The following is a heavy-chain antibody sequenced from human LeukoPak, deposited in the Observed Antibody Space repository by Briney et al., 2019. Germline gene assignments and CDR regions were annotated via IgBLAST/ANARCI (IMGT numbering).Heavy chain of an antibody. J-gene: IGHJ4*02. CDR1: GGSISSYY. D-gene: IGHD3-9*01. V-gene: IGHV4-4*07. CDR2: IYTSGGT. Sequence: PSETLSLTCTVSGGSISSYYWSWIRQPAGKGLEWIGRIYTSGGTNYNPSLTSRVTMSVDTSKSQFSLKLSSVTAADTAVYYCARGSYDILTGYSQLGYWGQGALVTVSP. CDR3: ARGSYDILTGYSQLGY.